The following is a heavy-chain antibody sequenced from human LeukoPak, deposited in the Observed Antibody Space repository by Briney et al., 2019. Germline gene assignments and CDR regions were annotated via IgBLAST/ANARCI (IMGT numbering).Heavy chain of an antibody. J-gene: IGHJ4*02. Sequence: TGGSLRLSCVASGFTVRGNYMSWVRQSPGKGLEWVSVIYTGVSTYYADSVKGRFTISRDNSKNTVYRKINSLRAEDTAVYYCASCPATGAYFDYWGQGTLVSVSS. CDR1: GFTVRGNY. CDR2: IYTGVST. CDR3: ASCPATGAYFDY. V-gene: IGHV3-53*01. D-gene: IGHD6-25*01.